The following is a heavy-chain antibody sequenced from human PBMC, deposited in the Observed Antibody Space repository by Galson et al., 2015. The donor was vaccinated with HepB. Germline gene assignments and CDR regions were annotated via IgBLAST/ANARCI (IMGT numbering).Heavy chain of an antibody. V-gene: IGHV3-7*03. CDR3: ARAARDSAYGLDV. CDR1: GFTISSYW. Sequence: SLRLSCADSGFTISSYWMTWVRQAPGKGLEWVGNIEQDGSEQYYVDSVKGRFTISRDNANNSLYLQMNSLRAEDTAGYYCARAARDSAYGLDVWGQGTTVTVSS. J-gene: IGHJ6*02. D-gene: IGHD4-11*01. CDR2: IEQDGSEQ.